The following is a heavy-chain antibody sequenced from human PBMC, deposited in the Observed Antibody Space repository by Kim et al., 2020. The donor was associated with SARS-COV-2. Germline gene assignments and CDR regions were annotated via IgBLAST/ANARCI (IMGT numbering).Heavy chain of an antibody. J-gene: IGHJ4*02. Sequence: GGSLRLSCAAFGFSFRNAWMSWVRQAPGKGLEWVGRIKSKTDGGTTDYAAPVKGRFTISRDDSKNTLYLQMNSLKTEDTAVYYCTTIYGYYDNSGYLRDYWGQGTLVTVSS. CDR1: GFSFRNAW. CDR2: IKSKTDGGTT. V-gene: IGHV3-15*01. D-gene: IGHD3-22*01. CDR3: TTIYGYYDNSGYLRDY.